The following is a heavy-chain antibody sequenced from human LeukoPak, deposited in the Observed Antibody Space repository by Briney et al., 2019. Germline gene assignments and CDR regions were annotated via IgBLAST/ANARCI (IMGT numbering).Heavy chain of an antibody. CDR1: GYTFTSYA. Sequence: ASVKVSCKASGYTFTSYAMNWVRQAPGQGLEWMGWINTNTGNPTYAQGFTGRFVFSLDTSVSTAYLQISSLKAEDTAVYYCARDGWELTTFYYYYYYYMDVWGKGTTVTVSS. J-gene: IGHJ6*03. D-gene: IGHD1-26*01. CDR3: ARDGWELTTFYYYYYYYMDV. V-gene: IGHV7-4-1*02. CDR2: INTNTGNP.